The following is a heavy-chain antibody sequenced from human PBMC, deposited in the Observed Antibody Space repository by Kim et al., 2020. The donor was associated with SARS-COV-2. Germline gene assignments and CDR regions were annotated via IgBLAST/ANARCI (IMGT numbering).Heavy chain of an antibody. Sequence: ASVKVSCKASGYTFTGYYMHWVRQAPGQGLEWMGWINPNSGGTNYAQKFQGRVTMTRDTSISTAYMELSRLRSDDTAVYYCARDPFVEYSSSYGWFDPWGQGTLVTVSS. CDR2: INPNSGGT. CDR3: ARDPFVEYSSSYGWFDP. CDR1: GYTFTGYY. V-gene: IGHV1-2*02. D-gene: IGHD6-6*01. J-gene: IGHJ5*02.